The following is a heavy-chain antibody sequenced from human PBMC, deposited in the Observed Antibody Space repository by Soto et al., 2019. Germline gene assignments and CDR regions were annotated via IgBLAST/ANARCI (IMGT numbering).Heavy chain of an antibody. V-gene: IGHV1-18*01. Sequence: ASVKVSCKASGYTFTSYGISWVRQAPGQGLEWMGWISAYNGNTNYAQKLQGRVAMTTDTSTSTAYMELRSLRSDDTAVYYCARSYYNAPHFDYWGQGTLVTVSS. D-gene: IGHD3-10*01. CDR3: ARSYYNAPHFDY. J-gene: IGHJ4*02. CDR1: GYTFTSYG. CDR2: ISAYNGNT.